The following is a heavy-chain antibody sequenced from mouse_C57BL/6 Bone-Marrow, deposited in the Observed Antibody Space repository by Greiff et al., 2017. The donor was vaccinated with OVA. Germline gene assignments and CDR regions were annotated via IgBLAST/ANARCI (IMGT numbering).Heavy chain of an antibody. CDR3: ATYGSSHWYFDV. V-gene: IGHV1-82*01. Sequence: QVQLQQSGPELVKPGASVKISCKASGYAFSSSWMNWVKQRPGKGLEWIGRIYPGDGDTNYNGKFKGKATLTADKSSSTAYMQLSSLTSEDSAVYFCATYGSSHWYFDVWGTGTTVTVSS. D-gene: IGHD1-1*01. J-gene: IGHJ1*03. CDR2: IYPGDGDT. CDR1: GYAFSSSW.